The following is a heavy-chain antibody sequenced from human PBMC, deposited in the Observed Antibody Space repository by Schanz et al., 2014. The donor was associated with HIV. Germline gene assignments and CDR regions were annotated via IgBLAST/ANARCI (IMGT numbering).Heavy chain of an antibody. V-gene: IGHV3-33*01. D-gene: IGHD6-13*01. Sequence: QVQLVESGGGVVQPGRSLRLSCAASGFTFSDYGMHLARQAPGKGLEWVAVIWDDGSDKYYGDSVKGRFTISRDNSKNTLYLQMNSLRADDTAVYYCAREIGGQQLAGNQYYYHYYGMDVWGQGTTVTVSS. CDR2: IWDDGSDK. CDR1: GFTFSDYG. CDR3: AREIGGQQLAGNQYYYHYYGMDV. J-gene: IGHJ6*02.